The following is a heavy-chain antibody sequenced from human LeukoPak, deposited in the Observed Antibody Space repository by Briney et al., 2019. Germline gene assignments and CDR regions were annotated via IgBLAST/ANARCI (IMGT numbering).Heavy chain of an antibody. CDR2: IYYTVST. Sequence: SETLSLTCTVSGGSISSGGYYWSWIRQHPEKGLEWIVYIYYTVSTSYNPSLKSRLTISIDTSKNQFSLKLSSVTAADTAVYYCASGELYYYGMDVWGQGTTVTFSS. D-gene: IGHD3-10*01. J-gene: IGHJ6*02. CDR1: GGSISSGGYY. CDR3: ASGELYYYGMDV. V-gene: IGHV4-31*03.